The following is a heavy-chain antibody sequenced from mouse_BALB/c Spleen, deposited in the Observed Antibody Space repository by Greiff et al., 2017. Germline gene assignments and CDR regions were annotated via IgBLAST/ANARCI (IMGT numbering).Heavy chain of an antibody. V-gene: IGHV14-3*02. J-gene: IGHJ2*01. CDR1: GFNIKDTY. D-gene: IGHD2-4*01. CDR3: ARGDYDGLDY. Sequence: EVKLMESGAELVKPGASVKLSCTASGFNIKDTYMHWVKQRPEQGLEWIGRIDPANGNTKYDPKFQGKATITADTSSNTAYLQLSSLTSEDTAVYYCARGDYDGLDYWGQGTTLTVSS. CDR2: IDPANGNT.